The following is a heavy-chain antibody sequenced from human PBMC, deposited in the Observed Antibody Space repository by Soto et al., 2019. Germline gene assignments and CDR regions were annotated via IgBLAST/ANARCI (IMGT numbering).Heavy chain of an antibody. CDR3: VRSSGLTVDDNRGIDF. CDR1: GFSFTVFS. J-gene: IGHJ6*02. V-gene: IGHV3-23*01. CDR2: ISGSTGST. D-gene: IGHD3-22*01. Sequence: GGSRCLASRPYGFSFTVFSMTWVRHPPKKGLEWVSSISGSTGSTNFADSVKGRFTISRDNSNNTLYLQLNRLRAEDTDVYFCVRSSGLTVDDNRGIDFWGPGTMVTVSS.